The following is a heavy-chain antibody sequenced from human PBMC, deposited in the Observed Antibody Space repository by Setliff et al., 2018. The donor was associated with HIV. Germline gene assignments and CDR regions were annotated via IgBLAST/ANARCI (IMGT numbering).Heavy chain of an antibody. CDR2: IYYSGST. CDR3: ASPRRGWGIAAAGTIDY. CDR1: GYSISSGYY. V-gene: IGHV4-38-2*01. Sequence: SETLSLTCAVSGYSISSGYYWGWIRQPPGKGLEWIGSIYYSGSTYYNPSLKSRVTISVDTSKDQFSLKLSSVTAADTAVYYCASPRRGWGIAAAGTIDYWGQGTLVTVSS. D-gene: IGHD6-13*01. J-gene: IGHJ4*02.